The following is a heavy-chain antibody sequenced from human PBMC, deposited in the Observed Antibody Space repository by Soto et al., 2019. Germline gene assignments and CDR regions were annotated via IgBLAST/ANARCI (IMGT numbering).Heavy chain of an antibody. V-gene: IGHV3-53*04. CDR2: IYSGGST. D-gene: IGHD2-2*01. Sequence: GGSLRLSCAASGFTVSSNYMSWVRQAPGKGLEWVSVIYSGGSTYYADSVKGRFTISRHNSKNTLYLQMNSLRAEDTAVYYCARARRDIVVAYYYYYMDVWGKGTTVTVSS. CDR3: ARARRDIVVAYYYYYMDV. CDR1: GFTVSSNY. J-gene: IGHJ6*03.